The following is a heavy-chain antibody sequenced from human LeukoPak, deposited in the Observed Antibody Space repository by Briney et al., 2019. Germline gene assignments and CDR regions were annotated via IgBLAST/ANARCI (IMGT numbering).Heavy chain of an antibody. J-gene: IGHJ4*02. Sequence: SVKVSCKASGGTFSSYAISWVRQAPGQGLEWMGGIIPIFGTANYAQKFQGRVTITADESTSTAYMELSSLRSEDTAVYYCAKDMFVVVPAATRGVFDYWGQGTLVTVSS. V-gene: IGHV1-69*01. CDR3: AKDMFVVVPAATRGVFDY. D-gene: IGHD2-2*01. CDR1: GGTFSSYA. CDR2: IIPIFGTA.